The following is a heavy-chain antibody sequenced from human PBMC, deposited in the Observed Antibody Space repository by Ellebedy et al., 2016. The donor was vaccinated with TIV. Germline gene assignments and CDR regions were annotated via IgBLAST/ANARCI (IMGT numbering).Heavy chain of an antibody. J-gene: IGHJ6*03. CDR1: GGSISSYY. V-gene: IGHV4-4*07. CDR2: IYTSGST. CDR3: ARGRDPRWLQLRRDYYYMDV. D-gene: IGHD5-24*01. Sequence: SETLSLTXTVSGGSISSYYWSWIRQPAGKGLEWIGRIYTSGSTNYNPSLKSRVTMSVDTSKNQFSLKLSSVTAADTAVYYCARGRDPRWLQLRRDYYYMDVWGKGTTVTVSS.